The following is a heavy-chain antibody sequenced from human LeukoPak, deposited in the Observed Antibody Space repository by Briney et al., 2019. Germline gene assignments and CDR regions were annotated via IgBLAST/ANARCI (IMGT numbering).Heavy chain of an antibody. J-gene: IGHJ5*02. V-gene: IGHV1-24*01. CDR2: FDPEDGET. D-gene: IGHD3-16*02. CDR3: ARDNSVGDIAWWFDP. CDR1: GYTLTELS. Sequence: ASVKVSCKVSGYTLTELSMHWVRQAPGKGLEWMGGFDPEDGETIYAQKFQGRVTMTRDMSTTTDYMELSSLRSEDTAVYYCARDNSVGDIAWWFDPWGQGTLVTVSS.